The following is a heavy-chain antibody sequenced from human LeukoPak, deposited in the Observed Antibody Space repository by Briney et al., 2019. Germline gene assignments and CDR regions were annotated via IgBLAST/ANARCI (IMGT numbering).Heavy chain of an antibody. J-gene: IGHJ3*02. CDR1: GFTFSSYA. CDR3: AQQWLVLGAFDI. CDR2: ISGSGGST. Sequence: GGSLRLSCAASGFTFSSYAISWVRQAPGKGLEWVSAISGSGGSTYYADSVKGRFTISIDNSKNTLYLQMNSLRAEDTAVYYCAQQWLVLGAFDIWGQGTMVTVSS. D-gene: IGHD6-19*01. V-gene: IGHV3-23*01.